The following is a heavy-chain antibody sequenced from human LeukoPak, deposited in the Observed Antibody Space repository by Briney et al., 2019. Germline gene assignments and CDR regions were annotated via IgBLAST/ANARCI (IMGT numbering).Heavy chain of an antibody. Sequence: SVKVSCKASGGTFSSYAISWVRQAPGQGLEWMGGIIPIFGTANYAQKFQGRVTITADESTSTAYMELSSLRSEDTAVYYCARGPNAYYDFWSGYSHYYYYYMDVWGKGTTVTVSS. CDR1: GGTFSSYA. CDR3: ARGPNAYYDFWSGYSHYYYYYMDV. D-gene: IGHD3-3*01. V-gene: IGHV1-69*13. CDR2: IIPIFGTA. J-gene: IGHJ6*03.